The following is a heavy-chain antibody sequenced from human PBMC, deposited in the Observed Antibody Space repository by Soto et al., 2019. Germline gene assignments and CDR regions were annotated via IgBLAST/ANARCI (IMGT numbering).Heavy chain of an antibody. CDR1: GFTFSSYA. CDR2: ISSNGGST. Sequence: GGSLRLSCAASGFTFSSYAMHWVRQAPGKGLEYVSAISSNGGSTYYANSVKGRFTISRDNSKNTLYLQMGSLRAEDMAVYYCAKDHNWNDDWGYFDLWGRGTLVTVSS. V-gene: IGHV3-64*01. D-gene: IGHD1-1*01. CDR3: AKDHNWNDDWGYFDL. J-gene: IGHJ2*01.